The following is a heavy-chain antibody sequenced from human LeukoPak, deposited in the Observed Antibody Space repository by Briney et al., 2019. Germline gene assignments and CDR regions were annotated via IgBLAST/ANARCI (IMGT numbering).Heavy chain of an antibody. CDR2: TYDMSKWHN. J-gene: IGHJ4*02. CDR1: GDRVSSTSVA. V-gene: IGHV6-1*01. Sequence: SQTLSLTCVISGDRVSSTSVAYNWIRQSPSRGLEWLGRTYDMSKWHNDIAVSVKGRITVNVDTSKNQFSLKLESVTLEDTAVYYCARQASSWDWSQGTLVTVSS. D-gene: IGHD7-27*01. CDR3: ARQASSWD.